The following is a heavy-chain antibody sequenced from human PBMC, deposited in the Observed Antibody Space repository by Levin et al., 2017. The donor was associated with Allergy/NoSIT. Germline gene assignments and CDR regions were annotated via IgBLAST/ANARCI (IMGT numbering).Heavy chain of an antibody. V-gene: IGHV1-18*01. CDR2: ISAYNGNT. CDR1: GYTFTSYG. CDR3: ARDLKRYCSSTSGSYFDY. Sequence: GGSLRLSCKASGYTFTSYGISWVRQAPGQGLEWMGWISAYNGNTNYAQKPQGRVTMTTDTSTSTAYMELRSLRSDDTAVYYCARDLKRYCSSTSGSYFDYWGQGTLVTVSS. J-gene: IGHJ4*02. D-gene: IGHD2-2*01.